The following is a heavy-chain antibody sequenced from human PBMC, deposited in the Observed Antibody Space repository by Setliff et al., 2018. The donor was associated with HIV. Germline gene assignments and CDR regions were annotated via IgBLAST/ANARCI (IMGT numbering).Heavy chain of an antibody. CDR3: AFDSRGYFSDPLDS. Sequence: PGGSLRLSCAASGLNFSTYVVNWIRQAPGKGLEWVSVFGNTGDTTYYTDSVKGRFSLSRDSSKNTLYLQMNNLSAEDTAVYYCAFDSRGYFSDPLDSWGQGTPVTSPQ. CDR1: GLNFSTYV. J-gene: IGHJ4*02. CDR2: FGNTGDTT. V-gene: IGHV3-23*01. D-gene: IGHD3-22*01.